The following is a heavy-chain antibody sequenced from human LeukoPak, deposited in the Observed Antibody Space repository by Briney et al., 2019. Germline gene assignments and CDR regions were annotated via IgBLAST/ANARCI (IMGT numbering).Heavy chain of an antibody. CDR1: GGSISSSSYY. J-gene: IGHJ4*02. CDR3: ARAYDGGVDY. V-gene: IGHV4-39*01. D-gene: IGHD5-12*01. Sequence: PSEALSLTCTVSGGSISSSSYYWGWIRQPPGKGLEWIGSIYYSGSTYYNPSLKSRVTISVDTSKNQFSLKLSSVTAADTAVYYCARAYDGGVDYWGQGTLVTVSS. CDR2: IYYSGST.